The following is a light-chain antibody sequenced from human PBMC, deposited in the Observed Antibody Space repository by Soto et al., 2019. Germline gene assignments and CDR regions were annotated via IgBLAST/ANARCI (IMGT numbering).Light chain of an antibody. Sequence: EIVLTQSPGTLSLSPGERATLSCRASQSVSSSYLAWYQQEPGQAPRLLFYGASSRATGVPDRFSGSGSGTDFTLTISRLEPEDFAVYYCQQFGSSPRTFGQGTKVEIK. J-gene: IGKJ1*01. CDR3: QQFGSSPRT. CDR1: QSVSSSY. V-gene: IGKV3-20*01. CDR2: GAS.